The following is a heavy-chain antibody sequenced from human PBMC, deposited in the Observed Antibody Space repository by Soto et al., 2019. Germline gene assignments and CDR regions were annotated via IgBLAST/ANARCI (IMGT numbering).Heavy chain of an antibody. J-gene: IGHJ5*02. CDR2: IYYSGST. CDR1: GGSISSYY. D-gene: IGHD6-19*01. Sequence: PSETLSLTCTVSGGSISSYYWSWIRQPSGKGLEWIGYIYYSGSTNYNPSLKSRVTISVDTSKNQFSLKLSSVTAADTAVYYCARGSSGWYHWFDHWGQGTLVTVSS. CDR3: ARGSSGWYHWFDH. V-gene: IGHV4-59*01.